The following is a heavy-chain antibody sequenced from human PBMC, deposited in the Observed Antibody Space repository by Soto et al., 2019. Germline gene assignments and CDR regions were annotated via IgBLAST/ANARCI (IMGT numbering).Heavy chain of an antibody. V-gene: IGHV3-23*01. Sequence: EVQLLESGGGLAQPGGSLRLSCAASGFTFSKYAMTWVRQAPGKGLECVSGVSGSGDSTHYADSVKGRFTISRDNSRNTLYPQMTSLRAEDPALYYCAKMEAAGGDYPDYWGQGTLVTVSS. CDR2: VSGSGDST. J-gene: IGHJ4*02. CDR1: GFTFSKYA. D-gene: IGHD1-26*01. CDR3: AKMEAAGGDYPDY.